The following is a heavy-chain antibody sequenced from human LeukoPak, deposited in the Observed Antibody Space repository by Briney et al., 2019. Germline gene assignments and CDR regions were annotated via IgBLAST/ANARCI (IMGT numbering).Heavy chain of an antibody. Sequence: SVKVSCKASGGTFSSYAISWVRQAPGQGLEWMGRIIPILGIANYAQKFQGRVTITADKSTSTAYMELSSLRSEDTAVYYCARVGGMSSGRYDDAFDIWGQGTMVTVSS. CDR3: ARVGGMSSGRYDDAFDI. D-gene: IGHD6-19*01. J-gene: IGHJ3*02. V-gene: IGHV1-69*04. CDR2: IIPILGIA. CDR1: GGTFSSYA.